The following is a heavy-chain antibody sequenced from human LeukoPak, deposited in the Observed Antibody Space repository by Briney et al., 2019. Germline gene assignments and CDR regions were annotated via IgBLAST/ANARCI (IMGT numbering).Heavy chain of an antibody. J-gene: IGHJ4*02. Sequence: GGSLRLSCAASGFAFSTYSMNWVRQAPGKGLEWVSSITSTSAYIYYADSVKGRFTISRDNAKNSLYLQMNSPRAEDMAVYYCARVAGGSYHFDYWGQGALVTVSS. V-gene: IGHV3-21*01. CDR3: ARVAGGSYHFDY. CDR2: ITSTSAYI. CDR1: GFAFSTYS. D-gene: IGHD1-26*01.